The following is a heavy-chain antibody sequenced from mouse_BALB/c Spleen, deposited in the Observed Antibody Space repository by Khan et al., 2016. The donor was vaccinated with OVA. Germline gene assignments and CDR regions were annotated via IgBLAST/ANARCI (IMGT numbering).Heavy chain of an antibody. D-gene: IGHD4-1*01. V-gene: IGHV5-6*01. J-gene: IGHJ3*01. Sequence: EVELVESGGDLVKPGGSLKLSCAASGFTFSSYSMSWVRQTPDKRLEWVASISSGGDYTYYPDSVKGRFTISRDNAKNTLYLQMSDLKSEDTAMYYCADHLTVSFAYWGQESLVTVSA. CDR1: GFTFSSYS. CDR2: ISSGGDYT. CDR3: ADHLTVSFAY.